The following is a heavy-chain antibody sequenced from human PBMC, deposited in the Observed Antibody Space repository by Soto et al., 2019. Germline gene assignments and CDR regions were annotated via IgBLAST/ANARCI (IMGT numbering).Heavy chain of an antibody. CDR2: ISYDGSNK. V-gene: IGHV3-30-3*01. D-gene: IGHD3-16*02. CDR3: ARPRDDYVWGSYRYTAVLGY. J-gene: IGHJ4*02. CDR1: GFTFSSYA. Sequence: GGSLRLSCAASGFTFSSYAMHWVRQAPGKGLEWVAVISYDGSNKYYADSVKGRFTISRDNSKNTLYLQMNSLRAEDTVVYYCARPRDDYVWGSYRYTAVLGYWGQGTLVTVSS.